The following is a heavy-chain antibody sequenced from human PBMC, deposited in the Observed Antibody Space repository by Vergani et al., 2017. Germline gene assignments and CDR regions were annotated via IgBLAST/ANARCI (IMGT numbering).Heavy chain of an antibody. D-gene: IGHD2-21*01. Sequence: EVQLVESGGGLVQPGGSLRLSCAASGFTFSSYWMSWVRQAPGKGLEWVANIKQDGSEKYYADSVKGRFTISRDNAKNALYLQMNSLRAEDTAVYYCARDVVLAAGPHSVGLGFDYWGQGTLVTVSS. CDR2: IKQDGSEK. CDR3: ARDVVLAAGPHSVGLGFDY. J-gene: IGHJ4*02. CDR1: GFTFSSYW. V-gene: IGHV3-7*01.